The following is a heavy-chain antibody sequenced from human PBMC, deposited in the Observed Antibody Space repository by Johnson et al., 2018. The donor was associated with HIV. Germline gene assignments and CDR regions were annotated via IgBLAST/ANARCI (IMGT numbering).Heavy chain of an antibody. CDR2: IGTAGDT. D-gene: IGHD6-13*01. Sequence: VQLVESGGGLVQPGGSLRLSCAASGFTFSSYDMHWVRQATGKGLEWVSAIGTAGDTYYPGSVKGRFTISRYNSKNTLYLEMNSLRAEDTAVYYCARDRPIAAAGHDAFDIWGQGTMVTVSS. J-gene: IGHJ3*02. CDR3: ARDRPIAAAGHDAFDI. V-gene: IGHV3-13*01. CDR1: GFTFSSYD.